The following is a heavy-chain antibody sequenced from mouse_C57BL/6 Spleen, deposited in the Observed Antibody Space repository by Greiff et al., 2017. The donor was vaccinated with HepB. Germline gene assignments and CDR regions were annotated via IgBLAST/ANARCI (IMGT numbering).Heavy chain of an antibody. CDR1: GYSITSGYY. Sequence: EVQLQQSGPGLVKPSQSLSLTCSVTGYSITSGYYWNWIRQFPGNKLEWMGYISYDGSNNYNPSLKNRISITRDTSKNQFFLKLNSVTTEDTATYYCARDRDDGYSWFAYWGQGTLVTVSA. CDR3: ARDRDDGYSWFAY. D-gene: IGHD2-3*01. CDR2: ISYDGSN. V-gene: IGHV3-6*01. J-gene: IGHJ3*01.